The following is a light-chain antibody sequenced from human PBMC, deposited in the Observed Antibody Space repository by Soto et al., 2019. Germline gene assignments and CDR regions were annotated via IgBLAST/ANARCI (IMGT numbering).Light chain of an antibody. CDR2: KAS. V-gene: IGKV1-5*03. J-gene: IGKJ2*01. CDR3: QQYSSYST. Sequence: DIQMTQSPSTLSASVGDRVTITCRASQRISSWLAWYQQKPGKAPKLLIYKASTLESGVTSRFSGSGSGTEFTLTISSLQPDDLATYYCQQYSSYSTFGQGTKLEIK. CDR1: QRISSW.